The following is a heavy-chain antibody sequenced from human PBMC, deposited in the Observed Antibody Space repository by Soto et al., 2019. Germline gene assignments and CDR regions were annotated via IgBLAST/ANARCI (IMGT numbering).Heavy chain of an antibody. D-gene: IGHD3-3*01. CDR1: GGTFSSYA. V-gene: IGHV1-69*01. CDR2: IIPIFGTA. J-gene: IGHJ4*02. CDR3: ARGILCKLRFLEWLAFDY. Sequence: QVQLVQSGAEVKKPGSSVKVSCKASGGTFSSYAISWVRQAPGQGLEWMGGIIPIFGTANYAQKFQGRVTITADESTSTAYMELSSLRSEDTAVYYCARGILCKLRFLEWLAFDYWGQGTLVTVSS.